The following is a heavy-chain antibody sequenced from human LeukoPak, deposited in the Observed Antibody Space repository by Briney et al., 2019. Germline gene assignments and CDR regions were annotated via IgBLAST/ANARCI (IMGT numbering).Heavy chain of an antibody. CDR1: GGSFSGYY. Sequence: SETLSLTCTVYGGSFSGYYWSWIRQPPGKGLEWIGEINHSGSTNYNPSLKSRVTISVDTSKNQFSLKLSSVTAADTAVYYCARIGYDYYYYYYMDVWGKGTTVTVSS. V-gene: IGHV4-34*01. CDR2: INHSGST. J-gene: IGHJ6*03. CDR3: ARIGYDYYYYYYMDV. D-gene: IGHD1-1*01.